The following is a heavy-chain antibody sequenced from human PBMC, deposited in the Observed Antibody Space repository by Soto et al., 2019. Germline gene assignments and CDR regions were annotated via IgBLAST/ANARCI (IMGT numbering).Heavy chain of an antibody. Sequence: SGSTNYNPSLKSRVTISVDTSKNQFSLKLSSVTAADTAVYYCASGVAGTSYNWFDPWGQGTLVTVSS. CDR2: SGST. D-gene: IGHD6-19*01. CDR3: ASGVAGTSYNWFDP. V-gene: IGHV4-34*01. J-gene: IGHJ5*02.